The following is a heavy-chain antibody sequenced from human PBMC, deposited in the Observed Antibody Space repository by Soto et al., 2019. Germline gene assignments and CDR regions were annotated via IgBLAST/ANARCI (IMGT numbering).Heavy chain of an antibody. V-gene: IGHV3-74*01. CDR1: GFALSSYW. J-gene: IGHJ4*02. Sequence: EVQLVESGGGLVQPGGSLRLSCAASGFALSSYWMHWVRQAPGKGLVWVSRINSDGNSILYADSVKGRFTISRDNAKNTLYLQMNSLRAEDTAVYYCARVTIPLTYCNGGSRYYIDYRGQGTLVTVSS. D-gene: IGHD2-15*01. CDR3: ARVTIPLTYCNGGSRYYIDY. CDR2: INSDGNSI.